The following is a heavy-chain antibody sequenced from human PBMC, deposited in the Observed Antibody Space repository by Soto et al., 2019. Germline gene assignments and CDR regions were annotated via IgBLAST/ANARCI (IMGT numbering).Heavy chain of an antibody. J-gene: IGHJ6*02. D-gene: IGHD6-6*01. V-gene: IGHV1-18*01. CDR2: ISAYNGNT. CDR3: ARGQVPTPSPSSIAAPYGMDV. Sequence: ASVKVSCKASGYTFTSYGISWVRQAPGQGLEWMGWISAYNGNTNYAQKLQGRVTMTTDTSTSTAYMELRSLRSDDTAVYYCARGQVPTPSPSSIAAPYGMDVWGQGTTVTVSS. CDR1: GYTFTSYG.